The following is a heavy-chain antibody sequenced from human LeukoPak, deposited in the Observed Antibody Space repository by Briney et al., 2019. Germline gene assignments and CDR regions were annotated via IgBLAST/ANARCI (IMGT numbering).Heavy chain of an antibody. J-gene: IGHJ4*02. Sequence: DTLSLTCTFSVGSMNSYYGIGIRHPPGKALEGVAYIYYRESTNYSPSLKSRVTISVDTSKNPSSLKLSSVTAADTAVYYCARSQRRGPYTAMALYFDYWGPGTPVTVSS. V-gene: IGHV4-59*07. CDR1: VGSMNSYY. CDR2: IYYREST. CDR3: ARSQRRGPYTAMALYFDY. D-gene: IGHD5-18*01.